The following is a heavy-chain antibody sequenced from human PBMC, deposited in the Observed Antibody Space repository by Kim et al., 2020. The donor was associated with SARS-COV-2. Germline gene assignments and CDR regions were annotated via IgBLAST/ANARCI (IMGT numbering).Heavy chain of an antibody. CDR2: IYGHDEK. CDR3: AHDSPGLYGFDV. Sequence: SGPTLVNPTHTLTLTCSFSGFSLTPDRLVGVTWVRHPPGKALEWLALIYGHDEKRYTASLKSRLTIAKDTTENRVVLTLTNMDPVDTSTYYCAHDSPGLYGFDVWGQGTTVTVSS. V-gene: IGHV2-5*01. CDR1: GFSLTPDRLVG. J-gene: IGHJ6*02. D-gene: IGHD2-8*01.